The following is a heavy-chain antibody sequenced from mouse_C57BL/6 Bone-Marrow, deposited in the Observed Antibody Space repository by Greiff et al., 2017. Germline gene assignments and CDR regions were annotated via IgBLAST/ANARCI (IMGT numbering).Heavy chain of an antibody. D-gene: IGHD2-2*01. V-gene: IGHV5-6*01. J-gene: IGHJ2*01. Sequence: EVKLVESGGDLVKPGGSLKLSCAASGFTFSSYGMSWVRQTPDKRLEWVATISSGGSYTYYPDSVKGRFTISRDNAKNTLYLQMSSLKSEDTAMYYCARHGRIYYGYDEGDYWGQGTTLTVSS. CDR2: ISSGGSYT. CDR3: ARHGRIYYGYDEGDY. CDR1: GFTFSSYG.